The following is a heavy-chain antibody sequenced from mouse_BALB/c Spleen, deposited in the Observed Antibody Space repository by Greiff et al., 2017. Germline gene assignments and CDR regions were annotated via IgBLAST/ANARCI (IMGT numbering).Heavy chain of an antibody. J-gene: IGHJ3*01. D-gene: IGHD5-1*01. Sequence: QVQLQQSGPGLVQPSQSLSITCTVSGFSLTSYGVHWVRQSPGKGLEWLGVIWSGGSTDYNAAFISRLSISKDNSKSQVFFKMNSLQANDTAIYYCASTSPRFAYWGQGTLVTVSA. CDR3: ASTSPRFAY. CDR1: GFSLTSYG. V-gene: IGHV2-2*02. CDR2: IWSGGST.